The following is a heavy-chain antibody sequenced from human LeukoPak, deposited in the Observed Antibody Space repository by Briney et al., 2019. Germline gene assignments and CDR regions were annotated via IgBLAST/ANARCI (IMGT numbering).Heavy chain of an antibody. D-gene: IGHD1-14*01. CDR1: GYTFTSYS. CDR3: ARAEPMGPQSPYGMDV. V-gene: IGHV1-18*01. CDR2: ISAYNGNT. J-gene: IGHJ6*02. Sequence: ASVKVSCKASGYTFTSYSISWVRQAPGQGLEWMGWISAYNGNTNYAQKLQGRVTMTTDTSTSTAYMELRSLRSDDTAVYYCARAEPMGPQSPYGMDVWGQGTTVTVSS.